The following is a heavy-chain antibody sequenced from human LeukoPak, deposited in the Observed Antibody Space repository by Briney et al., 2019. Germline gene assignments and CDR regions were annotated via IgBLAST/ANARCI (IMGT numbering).Heavy chain of an antibody. J-gene: IGHJ5*02. CDR2: IKQDGSEK. D-gene: IGHD2-2*01. CDR1: GFTFSSYW. V-gene: IGHV3-7*01. Sequence: PGGSLRLSCAASGFTFSSYWMSWVPQAPGNGLEWVANIKQDGSEKYYVDSVKGRFTISRDNAKNSLYLQMNSLRAEDTAVYYCARDDCSSISCYHNWFDPWGQGTLVTVSS. CDR3: ARDDCSSISCYHNWFDP.